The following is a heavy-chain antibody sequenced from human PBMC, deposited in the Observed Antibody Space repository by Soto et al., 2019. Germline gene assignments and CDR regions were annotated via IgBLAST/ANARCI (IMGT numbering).Heavy chain of an antibody. CDR2: ISSSSSYI. Sequence: GGSLRLSCAASGFTFSSYSMNWVRQAPGKGLEWVSSISSSSSYIYYADSVKGRFTISRDNAKNSLYLQMNSLRAEDTAVYYCARDRYSSSAGRGYFDYWGQGTLVTVSS. V-gene: IGHV3-21*01. J-gene: IGHJ4*02. D-gene: IGHD6-6*01. CDR1: GFTFSSYS. CDR3: ARDRYSSSAGRGYFDY.